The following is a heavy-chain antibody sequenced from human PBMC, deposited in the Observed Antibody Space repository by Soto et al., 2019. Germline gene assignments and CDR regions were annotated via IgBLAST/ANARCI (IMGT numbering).Heavy chain of an antibody. CDR2: INEDGSET. Sequence: PGGSLRLSCAVSGFTFANYWMSWVRQAPGKGLEWVANINEDGSETNYVDSVRGRFTISRDNAKNSLFLQVNSLRAEDTAVYYCARTTAFEYWGQGTQVTVSS. J-gene: IGHJ4*02. D-gene: IGHD4-17*01. CDR1: GFTFANYW. CDR3: ARTTAFEY. V-gene: IGHV3-7*01.